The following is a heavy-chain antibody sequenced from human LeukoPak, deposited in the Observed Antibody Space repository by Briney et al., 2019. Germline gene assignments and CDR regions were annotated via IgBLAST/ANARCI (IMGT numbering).Heavy chain of an antibody. Sequence: GGSLRLSCAASGLSFSRFSMIWVRQAPGKGLEWVSSITGRSSYIYYGDSVKGRFTISRDNARNSLYLQMNSLRVEDTAIYYCARGPGSGWPPYYFDYWGQGTLVTVSS. CDR2: ITGRSSYI. J-gene: IGHJ4*02. V-gene: IGHV3-21*01. CDR3: ARGPGSGWPPYYFDY. CDR1: GLSFSRFS. D-gene: IGHD6-19*01.